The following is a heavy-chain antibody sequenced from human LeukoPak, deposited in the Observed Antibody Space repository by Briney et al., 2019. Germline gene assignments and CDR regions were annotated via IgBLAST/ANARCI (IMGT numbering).Heavy chain of an antibody. D-gene: IGHD2-2*01. CDR1: GGSFSNYY. Sequence: SETLSLTCAVYGGSFSNYYWSWIRQPPGKGLEWIGEINHSGSTNYNPSLKSRVTISVDTSKNQFSLKLSSVTAADTAVYYCARGTSWAYYYMDVWGKGTTVTVSS. J-gene: IGHJ6*03. CDR3: ARGTSWAYYYMDV. CDR2: INHSGST. V-gene: IGHV4-34*01.